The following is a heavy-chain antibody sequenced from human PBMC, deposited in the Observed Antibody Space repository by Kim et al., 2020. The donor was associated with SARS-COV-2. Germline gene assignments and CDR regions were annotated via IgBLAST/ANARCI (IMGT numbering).Heavy chain of an antibody. V-gene: IGHV1-46*01. J-gene: IGHJ4*02. CDR3: ARTGSGSSVRADY. CDR1: GYTFTNYY. D-gene: IGHD1-1*01. Sequence: ASVKVSCKASGYTFTNYYMHWVRQAPGQGLEWMGIINPSGNNTSYAQKFQGRVTMTSDTSTSTVYMELSSLRSEDTALYYCARTGSGSSVRADYWGQGTLVTVSS. CDR2: INPSGNNT.